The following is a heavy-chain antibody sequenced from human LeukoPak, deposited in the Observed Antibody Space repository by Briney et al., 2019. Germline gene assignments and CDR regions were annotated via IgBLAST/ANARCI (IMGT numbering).Heavy chain of an antibody. D-gene: IGHD6-19*01. CDR1: GGSISTSDNY. Sequence: KPSETLSLTCAVSGGSISTSDNYWGWHPQPPGQGLEWLGSIYYSGRTYYNPSLKSRFSIAVDTSKNQFSLTLSSVTAADTSVYFCARVLEYSSGWFDYWGQGTRVTVSS. V-gene: IGHV4-39*01. J-gene: IGHJ5*01. CDR3: ARVLEYSSGWFDY. CDR2: IYYSGRT.